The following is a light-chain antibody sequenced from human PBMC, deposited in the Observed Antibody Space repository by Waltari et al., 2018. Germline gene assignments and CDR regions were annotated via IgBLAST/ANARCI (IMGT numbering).Light chain of an antibody. CDR1: PSVFQSSSNKNY. J-gene: IGKJ1*01. CDR3: QHYHTVPRT. CDR2: WAS. Sequence: DIVMTQSPDSLAVSLVERATIPCRSSPSVFQSSSNKNYLAWDQQKPGQPPKLLIYWASTRESGVPDRFSGSGSGTDFTLTISSLQAEDVAVYYCQHYHTVPRTFGQGTKVAIK. V-gene: IGKV4-1*01.